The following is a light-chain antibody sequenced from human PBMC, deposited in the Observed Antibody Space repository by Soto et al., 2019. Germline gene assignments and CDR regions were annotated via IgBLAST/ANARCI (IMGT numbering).Light chain of an antibody. CDR2: DAN. CDR3: TSYSSGSSHVV. CDR1: SSDIGGYDY. Sequence: QSALTHPASGSGCPRQTVTLACTGTSSDIGGYDYVFWYQLHPGKAPKLIICDANNRPSGVSNRFSGSKSGNSASLTISGRQAEDEADYYGTSYSSGSSHVVFGGGTKLTV. V-gene: IGLV2-14*01. J-gene: IGLJ2*01.